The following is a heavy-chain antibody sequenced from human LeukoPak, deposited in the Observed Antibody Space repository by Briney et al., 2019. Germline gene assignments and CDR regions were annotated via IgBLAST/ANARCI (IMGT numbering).Heavy chain of an antibody. Sequence: PGGSLRLSCAASGFTLSSYWMSWVRQAPGKGLEWVANIKQDGSEKYYVDSVKGRFTISRDNAKNSLYLQMNSLRAEDTAVYYCARVPYSSGYYYSWYFDLWGSGTLVTVSS. J-gene: IGHJ2*01. D-gene: IGHD3-22*01. CDR2: IKQDGSEK. CDR1: GFTLSSYW. CDR3: ARVPYSSGYYYSWYFDL. V-gene: IGHV3-7*01.